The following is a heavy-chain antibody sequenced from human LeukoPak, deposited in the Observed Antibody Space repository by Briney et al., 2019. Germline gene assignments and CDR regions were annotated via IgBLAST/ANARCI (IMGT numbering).Heavy chain of an antibody. CDR2: IRYHGSDK. V-gene: IGHV3-30*02. J-gene: IGHJ4*02. CDR1: GFTFSGSG. D-gene: IGHD6-13*01. Sequence: QSGGSLRLSCAASGFTFSGSGMHWVRQAPGKGLEWVAFIRYHGSDKYYADSVKGRFTISRDNSKNTLYLQMNSLRAEDTAVYYCAKTRNPIAATGVYYFDYWGQGTLVTVSS. CDR3: AKTRNPIAATGVYYFDY.